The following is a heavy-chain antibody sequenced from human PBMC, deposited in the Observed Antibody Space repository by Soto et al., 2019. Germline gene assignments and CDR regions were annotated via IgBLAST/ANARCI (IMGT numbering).Heavy chain of an antibody. CDR2: INAGNGKT. V-gene: IGHV1-3*01. D-gene: IGHD4-17*01. J-gene: IGHJ6*02. CDR1: GYTFSNYA. CDR3: ANNGDYYYYGMDV. Sequence: QVQLVQSGTEVKKPGASVKVSCKASGYTFSNYATHWVRQAPGQRLEWMGWINAGNGKTKYSQNFQGRVTSTRDTSASTAYMELSSLRSEDTAVYYCANNGDYYYYGMDVWGQGNRVTVSS.